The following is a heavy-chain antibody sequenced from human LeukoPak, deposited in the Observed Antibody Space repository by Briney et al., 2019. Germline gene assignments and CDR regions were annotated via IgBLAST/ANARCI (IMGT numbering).Heavy chain of an antibody. V-gene: IGHV4-59*01. CDR2: IYYSGST. D-gene: IGHD5-24*01. Sequence: SETLSLTCTVSGGSISSYYWSWIRQPPGKGLEWIGYIYYSGSTNYNPSLKSRVTISVDTSKNQFSLKLSSVTAADTAVYYCAGDGYNYGLDPWGQGTLVTVSS. J-gene: IGHJ5*02. CDR3: AGDGYNYGLDP. CDR1: GGSISSYY.